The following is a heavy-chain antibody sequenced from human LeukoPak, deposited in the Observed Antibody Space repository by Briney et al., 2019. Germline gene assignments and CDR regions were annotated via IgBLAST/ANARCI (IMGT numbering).Heavy chain of an antibody. Sequence: GRSLRLSCAASGFTFSSYGMHWVRQAPGKGLEWVSSISSSSSYIYYADSVKGRFTISRDNAKNSLYLQMNSLRAEDTAVYYCAAGTVVNYFDYWGQGTLVTVSS. CDR3: AAGTVVNYFDY. J-gene: IGHJ4*02. V-gene: IGHV3-21*01. D-gene: IGHD4-23*01. CDR1: GFTFSSYG. CDR2: ISSSSSYI.